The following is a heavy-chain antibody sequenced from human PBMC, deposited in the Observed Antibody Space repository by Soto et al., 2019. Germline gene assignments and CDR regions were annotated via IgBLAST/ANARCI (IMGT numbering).Heavy chain of an antibody. V-gene: IGHV1-69*13. CDR2: IIPIFGTA. J-gene: IGHJ4*02. CDR3: ARVHSYPMAAFDY. D-gene: IGHD5-18*01. CDR1: GGTFSSYA. Sequence: VKVSCKASGGTFSSYAISWVRQAPGQGLEWMGGIIPIFGTANYAQKFQGRVTITADESTSTAYMELSSLRSEDTAVYYCARVHSYPMAAFDYWGQGTLVTVSS.